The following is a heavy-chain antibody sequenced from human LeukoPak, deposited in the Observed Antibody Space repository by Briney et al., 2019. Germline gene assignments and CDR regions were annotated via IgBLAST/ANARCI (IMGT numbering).Heavy chain of an antibody. CDR2: IRYDGSNK. V-gene: IGHV3-30*02. CDR1: GFIFSSYG. J-gene: IGHJ1*01. CDR3: ARGGKIALAGTRSPQYFQH. D-gene: IGHD6-19*01. Sequence: GGSLRLSCAASGFIFSSYGMHWVRQAPGKGLEWVTYIRYDGSNKYYADSVKGRFTISRDNSKNTLYLQMNSLRPEDTAVYYCARGGKIALAGTRSPQYFQHWGQGTLVTVSS.